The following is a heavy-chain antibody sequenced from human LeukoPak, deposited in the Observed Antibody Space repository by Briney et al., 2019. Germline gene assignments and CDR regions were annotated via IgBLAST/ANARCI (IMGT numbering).Heavy chain of an antibody. V-gene: IGHV3-33*01. CDR1: GFAFSTYA. CDR2: IWHDGSHK. Sequence: GGSLRLSCAASGFAFSTYAMHWVRQAPGQGLEWVALIWHDGSHKFYSNSVRGQFTISRDNSKNTVSLQMNNRRPEDTAVYYGAREIFGSGSYPYFWGQGTLVTVSS. CDR3: AREIFGSGSYPYF. J-gene: IGHJ4*02. D-gene: IGHD3-10*01.